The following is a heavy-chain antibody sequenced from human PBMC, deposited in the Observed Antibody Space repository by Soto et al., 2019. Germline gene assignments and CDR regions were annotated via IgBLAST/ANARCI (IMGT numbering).Heavy chain of an antibody. J-gene: IGHJ4*02. CDR3: ARGLGGSYFPFDF. CDR2: LVPMFRTA. CDR1: GGTFSDSA. Sequence: QVHLVQSGAEVKQPGSSVKVSCKPSGGTFSDSAINWLRQTPGQGLEWMGGLVPMFRTANYAQNLQGRVSITADESTSTVFMELSSLTFEDTAVYYCARGLGGSYFPFDFWCQGTLVTVSS. D-gene: IGHD1-26*01. V-gene: IGHV1-69*12.